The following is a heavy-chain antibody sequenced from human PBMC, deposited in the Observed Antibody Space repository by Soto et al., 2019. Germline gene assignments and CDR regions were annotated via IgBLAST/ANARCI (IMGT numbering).Heavy chain of an antibody. CDR3: ARDLVIQPYESVGYYYYYGMDV. CDR2: IYYSGST. J-gene: IGHJ6*02. CDR1: GGSISSGGYY. V-gene: IGHV4-31*03. Sequence: SETLSLTCTVSGGSISSGGYYWSWIRQHPGKGLEWIGYIYYSGSTYYNPSLKSRVTISVDTPKNQFSLKLSSVTAADTAVYYCARDLVIQPYESVGYYYYYGMDVWGQGTTVTVSS. D-gene: IGHD3-22*01.